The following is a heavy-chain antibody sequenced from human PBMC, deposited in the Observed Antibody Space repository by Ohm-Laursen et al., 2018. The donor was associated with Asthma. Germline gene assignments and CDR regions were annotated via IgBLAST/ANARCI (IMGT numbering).Heavy chain of an antibody. CDR3: ARVVRFLEWSTKYNWFDP. CDR2: IYYSGST. CDR1: GGSISSGGYY. Sequence: TLSPTCTVSGGSISSGGYYWSWIRQHPGKGLEWIGYIYYSGSTYYNPSLKSRVTISVDTSKNQFSLKLSSVTAAGTAVYYCARVVRFLEWSTKYNWFDPWGQGTLVTVSS. J-gene: IGHJ5*02. D-gene: IGHD3-3*01. V-gene: IGHV4-31*03.